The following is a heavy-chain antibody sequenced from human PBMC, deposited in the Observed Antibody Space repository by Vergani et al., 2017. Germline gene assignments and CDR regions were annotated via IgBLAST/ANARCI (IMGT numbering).Heavy chain of an antibody. Sequence: EVQLVESGGGLVKPGGSLRLSCAASGFTFSSYSMNWVRQAPGKGLEWVSSISSSSSYIYYADSVKGRFTISRDNAKNSLYLQMNSLRAEDTAVYYCARYSYSGYAYYYYGMDVWGQGTTVTVSS. J-gene: IGHJ6*02. CDR3: ARYSYSGYAYYYYGMDV. CDR2: ISSSSSYI. V-gene: IGHV3-21*01. CDR1: GFTFSSYS. D-gene: IGHD5-12*01.